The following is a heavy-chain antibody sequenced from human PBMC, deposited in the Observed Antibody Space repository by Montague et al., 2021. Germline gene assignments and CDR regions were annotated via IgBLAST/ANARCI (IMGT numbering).Heavy chain of an antibody. Sequence: SLRLSCAASGFTFNNYFMSWFRQAPGKGLEWVSYIGTSSSFTRYADSVKGRFTISRDNAMNSLYLQMTAVRGEDTAVYYCARVGLTVAAGTIDYWGQGTLVTVSS. CDR1: GFTFNNYF. D-gene: IGHD6-13*01. J-gene: IGHJ4*02. CDR3: ARVGLTVAAGTIDY. V-gene: IGHV3-11*06. CDR2: IGTSSSFT.